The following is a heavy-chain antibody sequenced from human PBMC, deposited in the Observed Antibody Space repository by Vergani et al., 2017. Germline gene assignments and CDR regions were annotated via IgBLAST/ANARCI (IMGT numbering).Heavy chain of an antibody. J-gene: IGHJ3*02. Sequence: VQLVESGPGLVKPSETLSLTCTVSGGSISSYYWSWIRQPPGKGLEWIGYIYYSGSTNYNPSLKSRVTISVDTSKNQFSLKLSSVTAADTAVYYCARGGTGESDAFDIWGQGTMVTVSS. D-gene: IGHD3-10*01. CDR2: IYYSGST. V-gene: IGHV4-59*01. CDR3: ARGGTGESDAFDI. CDR1: GGSISSYY.